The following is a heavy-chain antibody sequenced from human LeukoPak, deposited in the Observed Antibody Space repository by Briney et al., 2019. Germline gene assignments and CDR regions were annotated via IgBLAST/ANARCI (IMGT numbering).Heavy chain of an antibody. Sequence: GGSLRLSCAASGFTVSSNYMSWVRQAPGKGLEWVSVIYSGGSTYYADSVKGRFTISRDNSKNTLYLQMNSLRAEDTAVYYCAKHRSVVAVAGTDYWGQGTLVTVSS. V-gene: IGHV3-53*01. CDR2: IYSGGST. J-gene: IGHJ4*02. CDR3: AKHRSVVAVAGTDY. CDR1: GFTVSSNY. D-gene: IGHD6-19*01.